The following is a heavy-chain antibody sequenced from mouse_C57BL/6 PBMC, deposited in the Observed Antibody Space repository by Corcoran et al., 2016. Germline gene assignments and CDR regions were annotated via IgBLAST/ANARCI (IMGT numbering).Heavy chain of an antibody. Sequence: QIQLVQSGPELKKPGETVKISCKASGYTFTTYGMSWVKQAPGKGLKWMGWINTYSGVPTYADDFKGRFAFSLETSASTAYLQINNLKNEDTATYFCASPLYYGYDPDYWGQGTTLTVSS. CDR2: INTYSGVP. J-gene: IGHJ2*01. V-gene: IGHV9-3*01. D-gene: IGHD2-2*01. CDR3: ASPLYYGYDPDY. CDR1: GYTFTTYG.